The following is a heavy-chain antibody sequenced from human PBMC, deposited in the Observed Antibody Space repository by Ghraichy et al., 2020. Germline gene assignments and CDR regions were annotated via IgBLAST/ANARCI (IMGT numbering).Heavy chain of an antibody. CDR2: IWYDGSNK. CDR3: ARDDEYQWQLN. V-gene: IGHV3-33*01. D-gene: IGHD6-19*01. J-gene: IGHJ4*02. Sequence: GGSLRLSCAASGFTFSSYGMHWVRQAPGKGLEWVAVIWYDGSNKYYADSVKGRFTISRDNSKNTLYLQMNSLRAEDTAVYYCARDDEYQWQLNWGQGTLVTVSS. CDR1: GFTFSSYG.